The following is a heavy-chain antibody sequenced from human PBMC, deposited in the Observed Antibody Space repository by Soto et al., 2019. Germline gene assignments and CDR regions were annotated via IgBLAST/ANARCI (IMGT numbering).Heavy chain of an antibody. V-gene: IGHV1-46*01. CDR3: ARDRSASKLDY. J-gene: IGHJ4*02. CDR1: GYTFTSYY. Sequence: QVQLVQSGAEVKKPGASVKVSCKASGYTFTSYYMHWVRQAPGQGLEWMGIINPSGGSPSYAQKFQGRVTMTRDTSTSTVYMELSSLRSEDTDVYYCARDRSASKLDYWGQGTLVTVSS. CDR2: INPSGGSP.